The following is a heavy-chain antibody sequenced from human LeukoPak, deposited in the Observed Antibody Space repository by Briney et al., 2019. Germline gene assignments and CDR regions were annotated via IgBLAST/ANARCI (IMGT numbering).Heavy chain of an antibody. CDR3: ARDLPNYYGSGSYPSDY. Sequence: ASVKVSCKASGYTFTSYGITWVRQAPGQGLEWMGCISAYSVNTNYAQKLQGRVTMTTDTSTSTAYMELRSLRFDDTAVYYCARDLPNYYGSGSYPSDYWGQGTLVTVSS. CDR2: ISAYSVNT. V-gene: IGHV1-18*01. J-gene: IGHJ4*02. D-gene: IGHD3-10*01. CDR1: GYTFTSYG.